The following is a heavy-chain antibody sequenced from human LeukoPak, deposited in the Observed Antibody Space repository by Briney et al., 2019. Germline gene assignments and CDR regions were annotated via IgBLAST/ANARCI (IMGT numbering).Heavy chain of an antibody. CDR1: GFTFDDYA. D-gene: IGHD1-14*01. Sequence: GXXLRLSCAASGFTFDDYAMHWVRHAPGKGLEWVSLISGDGGSTYYADSVKGRFTISRENSKNSLYLQMNSLRTVDTALYYCAGRISWGQGTLVTVSS. CDR3: AGRIS. CDR2: ISGDGGST. V-gene: IGHV3-43*02. J-gene: IGHJ4*02.